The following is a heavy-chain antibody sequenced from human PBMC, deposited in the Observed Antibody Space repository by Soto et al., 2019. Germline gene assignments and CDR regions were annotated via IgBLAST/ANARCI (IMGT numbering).Heavy chain of an antibody. CDR1: GFTFSSYA. V-gene: IGHV3-30*14. CDR3: ARVFLWSYYFDY. CDR2: ISYDGSNK. J-gene: IGHJ4*02. D-gene: IGHD2-8*02. Sequence: PGGSLRLSCAASGFTFSSYAMHWVRQAPGKGLEWVAVISYDGSNKYYADSVKGRFTISRDNSKNTLYLQMNSLRAEDTAVYYCARVFLWSYYFDYWGQGTLVTVSS.